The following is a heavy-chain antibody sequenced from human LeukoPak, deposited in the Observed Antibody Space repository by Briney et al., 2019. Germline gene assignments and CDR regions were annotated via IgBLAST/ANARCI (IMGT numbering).Heavy chain of an antibody. Sequence: PGGSLRLSCAASGFTFSSYAMSWVRQAPGKGLEWVSAISGSGGSTYYADSVKGRFTISRDNSKNTLYLQMNSRRAEDTAVYYCARILGADEGADYWGQGTLVTVSS. V-gene: IGHV3-23*01. D-gene: IGHD1-26*01. J-gene: IGHJ4*02. CDR2: ISGSGGST. CDR1: GFTFSSYA. CDR3: ARILGADEGADY.